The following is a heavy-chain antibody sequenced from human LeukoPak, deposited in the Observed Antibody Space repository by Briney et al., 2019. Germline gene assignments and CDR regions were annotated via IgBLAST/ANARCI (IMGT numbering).Heavy chain of an antibody. D-gene: IGHD3-10*01. J-gene: IGHJ3*02. CDR3: ARVRVTMVRGVDAFDI. CDR2: ISSSSSYI. CDR1: GFTFSSYS. Sequence: GGSLRFSCAASGFTFSSYSMNWVRQAPGKGLEWVSSISSSSSYIYYADSVKGRFTISRDNAKNSLYLQMNSLRAEDTAVYYCARVRVTMVRGVDAFDIWGQGTMVTVSS. V-gene: IGHV3-21*01.